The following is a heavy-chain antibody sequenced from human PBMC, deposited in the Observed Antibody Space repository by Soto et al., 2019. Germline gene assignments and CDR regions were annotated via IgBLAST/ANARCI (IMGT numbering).Heavy chain of an antibody. CDR2: ISYDGNYK. J-gene: IGHJ4*02. CDR3: GKGSTYYYDSTFDY. Sequence: QVQLVESGGGVVQPGRSLRLSCAASGFTFSSYGMHWVRQAPGKGLEWVAIISYDGNYKYYADSVKGRFTISRDNSKNTLYLQMDGLRAEDTAVYYCGKGSTYYYDSTFDYWGQGTVVTVSS. V-gene: IGHV3-30*18. D-gene: IGHD3-22*01. CDR1: GFTFSSYG.